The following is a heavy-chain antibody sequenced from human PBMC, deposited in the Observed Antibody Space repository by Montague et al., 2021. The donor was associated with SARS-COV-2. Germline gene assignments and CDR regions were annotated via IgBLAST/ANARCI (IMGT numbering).Heavy chain of an antibody. CDR1: EFTFTNYW. CDR2: VGRLGSDT. J-gene: IGHJ4*02. Sequence: SLRLSCAASEFTFTNYWMHWVRQVPGKGLVWVSRVGRLGSDTTYADSVKGRFTNSRDNAKNSLYLQMNSLRAEDTAVYYCASRYCSGPRCYSGTYYYFDYWGQGALVTVSS. V-gene: IGHV3-74*01. D-gene: IGHD2-2*02. CDR3: ASRYCSGPRCYSGTYYYFDY.